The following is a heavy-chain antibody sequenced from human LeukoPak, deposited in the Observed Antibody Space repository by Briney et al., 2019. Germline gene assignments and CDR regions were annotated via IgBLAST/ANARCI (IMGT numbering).Heavy chain of an antibody. V-gene: IGHV6-1*01. CDR3: ARLRSSTVTPGGTDDAFDI. J-gene: IGHJ3*02. Sequence: SQTLSLTCAISGDSVSSNSAAWNWIRQSPSRGLEWLGRTYYRSKWYNDYAVSVKSRITINPDTSKNQFSLQLNSVTPEDTAVYYCARLRSSTVTPGGTDDAFDIWGQGTMVTVSS. CDR2: TYYRSKWYN. D-gene: IGHD4-17*01. CDR1: GDSVSSNSAA.